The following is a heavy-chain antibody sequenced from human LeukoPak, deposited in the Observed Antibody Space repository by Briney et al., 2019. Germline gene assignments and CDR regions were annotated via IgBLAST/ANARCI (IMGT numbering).Heavy chain of an antibody. Sequence: SETLSLTCAVNGGSSSGYSWSWIGQPQGKGLDWIGEFNHSGSTKYNPSLKSRVTISVDTSKKQLSLELSSMTAADTAVYYCARGYCSSTSCYGAAFDIWGQGTMVTVSS. CDR1: GGSSSGYS. D-gene: IGHD2-2*01. CDR3: ARGYCSSTSCYGAAFDI. CDR2: FNHSGST. J-gene: IGHJ3*02. V-gene: IGHV4-34*01.